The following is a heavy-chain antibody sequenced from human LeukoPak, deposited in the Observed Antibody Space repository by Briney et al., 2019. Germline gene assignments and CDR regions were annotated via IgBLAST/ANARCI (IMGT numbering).Heavy chain of an antibody. CDR2: IIPIFGTA. V-gene: IGHV1-69*13. Sequence: ASVKVSCKASGYTFTSYGISWVRQAPGQGLEWMGWIIPIFGTAHYAQKFQGRLTITADESTSTVYMEMSSLRSEDTAMYYCAKEGDTALVTGYFDLWGRGTLVTVSA. J-gene: IGHJ2*01. CDR1: GYTFTSYG. CDR3: AKEGDTALVTGYFDL. D-gene: IGHD5-18*01.